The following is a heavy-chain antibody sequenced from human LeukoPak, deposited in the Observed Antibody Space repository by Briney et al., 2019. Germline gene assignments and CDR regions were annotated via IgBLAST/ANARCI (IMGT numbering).Heavy chain of an antibody. D-gene: IGHD6-6*01. CDR2: IGYDGSNE. CDR3: AKDRILTGSSSSRGSWFVDY. V-gene: IGHV3-30*02. J-gene: IGHJ4*02. CDR1: GFTFSSYG. Sequence: GVSLRLSCAASGFTFSSYGMHWVRQAPGKGLEWVAFIGYDGSNEYYADSVKGRFTISRDNSKNTLYLQMNSLRREDTAVYYCAKDRILTGSSSSRGSWFVDYWGQGTLVTVSS.